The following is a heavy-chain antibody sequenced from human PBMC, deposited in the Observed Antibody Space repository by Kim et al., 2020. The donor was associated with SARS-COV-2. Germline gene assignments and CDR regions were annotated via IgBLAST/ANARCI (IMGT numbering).Heavy chain of an antibody. D-gene: IGHD2-15*01. Sequence: GESLKISCKGSGYSFTSYWIDWVRQMPGKGLEWMGIIYPGDSDTRYSPSFQGQVTISADKSISTAYLQWSSLKASDTAMYYCARSYSGYVVVAATAFDYWGQGTLVTVSS. CDR1: GYSFTSYW. CDR3: ARSYSGYVVVAATAFDY. CDR2: IYPGDSDT. J-gene: IGHJ4*02. V-gene: IGHV5-51*01.